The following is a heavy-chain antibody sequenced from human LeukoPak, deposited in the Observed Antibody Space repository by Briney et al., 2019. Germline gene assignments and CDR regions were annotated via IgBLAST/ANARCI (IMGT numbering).Heavy chain of an antibody. Sequence: TGGSLRLSCAASGFTFSSYSMTWVRQAPGKGLEWVSSISSSSSYIYYADSVKGRFTISRDNAKNSLYLQMNSLRAEDTAVYYCARRRSGAFDIWGQGTMVTVSS. J-gene: IGHJ3*02. CDR1: GFTFSSYS. D-gene: IGHD3-10*01. CDR3: ARRRSGAFDI. V-gene: IGHV3-21*01. CDR2: ISSSSSYI.